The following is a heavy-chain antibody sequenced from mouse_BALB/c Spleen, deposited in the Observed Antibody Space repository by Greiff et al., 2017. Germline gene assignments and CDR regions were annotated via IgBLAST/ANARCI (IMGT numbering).Heavy chain of an antibody. CDR2: IDPFNGGT. CDR3: ARWGLRLQYFDV. J-gene: IGHJ1*01. Sequence: EVKLMESGPELMKPGASVKISCKASGYSFTSYYMHWVKQSHGKSLEWIGYIDPFNGGTSYNQKFKGKATLTVDKSSSTAYMHLSSLTSEDSAVYYCARWGLRLQYFDVWGAGTTVTVSS. CDR1: GYSFTSYY. V-gene: IGHV1S135*01. D-gene: IGHD1-2*01.